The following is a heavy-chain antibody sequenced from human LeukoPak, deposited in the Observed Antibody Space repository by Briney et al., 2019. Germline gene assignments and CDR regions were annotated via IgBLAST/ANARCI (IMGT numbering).Heavy chain of an antibody. D-gene: IGHD3-22*01. Sequence: SETLSLTCAVYGGSFSGYYWSWIRRPPGKGLEWIGEINHSGSTNYNPSLKSRVTISVDTSKNQFSLKLSSVTAADTAVYYCARLPNSSGYNYYYYGMDVWGQGTTVTVSS. CDR3: ARLPNSSGYNYYYYGMDV. CDR1: GGSFSGYY. CDR2: INHSGST. V-gene: IGHV4-34*01. J-gene: IGHJ6*02.